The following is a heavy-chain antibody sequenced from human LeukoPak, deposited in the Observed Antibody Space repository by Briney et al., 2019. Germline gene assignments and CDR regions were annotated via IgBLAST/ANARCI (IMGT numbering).Heavy chain of an antibody. J-gene: IGHJ4*02. V-gene: IGHV3-9*01. CDR2: ISWNSGSI. CDR1: GFTFDDYA. Sequence: GGSLRLSRAASGFTFDDYAMHWVRQAPGKGLEWVSGISWNSGSIGYADSVKGRFTISRDNAKNSLYLEMNSLRAEDTALYYCAKDIGSSSWYLGNWGQGTLVTVSS. CDR3: AKDIGSSSWYLGN. D-gene: IGHD6-13*01.